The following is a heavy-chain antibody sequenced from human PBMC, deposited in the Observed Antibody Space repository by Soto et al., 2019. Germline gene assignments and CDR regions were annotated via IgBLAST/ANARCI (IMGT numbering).Heavy chain of an antibody. CDR1: SGSISSYC. V-gene: IGHV4-59*01. J-gene: IGHJ4*02. Sequence: SETLSLTCTVSSGSISSYCWSWIRQPPGKGLEWIGYIYYSGSTNYNPSLKSRVTISVDTSKNQFSLKLSSVTAADTAAYYCARGEWLSYDYWGQGTLVTVSS. CDR3: ARGEWLSYDY. D-gene: IGHD3-3*01. CDR2: IYYSGST.